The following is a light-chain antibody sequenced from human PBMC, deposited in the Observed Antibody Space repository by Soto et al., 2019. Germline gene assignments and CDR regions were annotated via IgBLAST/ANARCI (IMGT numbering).Light chain of an antibody. CDR2: SAS. J-gene: IGKJ1*01. V-gene: IGKV1-39*01. Sequence: DIQMTQSPSSLSASVGDRVTSTCRASQSISSYLNWYQQKPGKAPKLLIYSASSLQSGLPSRFTGSGSGTDFTLTISSLQPEDFAIYYFQQSYSTPCTFGQGTKLEIK. CDR3: QQSYSTPCT. CDR1: QSISSY.